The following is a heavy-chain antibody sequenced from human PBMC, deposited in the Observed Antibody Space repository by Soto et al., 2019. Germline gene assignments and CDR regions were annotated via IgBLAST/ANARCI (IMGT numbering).Heavy chain of an antibody. CDR1: GFTFSNFA. CDR3: VKGNQLLRYYFEY. V-gene: IGHV3-64D*06. CDR2: ITINGDNT. D-gene: IGHD2-2*01. J-gene: IGHJ4*02. Sequence: GGSLRLSCSASGFTFSNFAIHWVRQAPGKGLEYVSGITINGDNTYHADSVQGRFTISRDNSKSTLYLQMTSLRVEDTAVYYCVKGNQLLRYYFEYWSRGALVTVS.